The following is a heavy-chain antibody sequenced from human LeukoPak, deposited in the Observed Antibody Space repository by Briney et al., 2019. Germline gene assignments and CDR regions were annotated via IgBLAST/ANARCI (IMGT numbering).Heavy chain of an antibody. J-gene: IGHJ6*03. CDR3: ASLGLRDGYNYDYYHYMDV. V-gene: IGHV1-69*13. D-gene: IGHD5-24*01. Sequence: GASVKVSCKTSGGTFSNYAINWVRQAPGQGLEWMGGIIPIFSTTNYAQKFQGRVTITADESTSTVYMELSSLRSEDTAVYYCASLGLRDGYNYDYYHYMDVWGKGATVTISS. CDR2: IIPIFSTT. CDR1: GGTFSNYA.